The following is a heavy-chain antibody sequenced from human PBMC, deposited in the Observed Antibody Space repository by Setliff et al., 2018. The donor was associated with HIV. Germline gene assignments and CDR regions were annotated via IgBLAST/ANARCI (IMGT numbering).Heavy chain of an antibody. CDR1: GDSISSYS. D-gene: IGHD3-22*01. J-gene: IGHJ4*02. CDR3: ARLRITMIMMLNYFDY. V-gene: IGHV4-4*09. Sequence: SETLSLTCTVSGDSISSYSWNWIRQPPGRGLEWIGYVYASGETNYNPSLKSRVTMSFDTSKNQFSLKLNSVTAADTAVYYCARLRITMIMMLNYFDYWGQGTLVTVSS. CDR2: VYASGET.